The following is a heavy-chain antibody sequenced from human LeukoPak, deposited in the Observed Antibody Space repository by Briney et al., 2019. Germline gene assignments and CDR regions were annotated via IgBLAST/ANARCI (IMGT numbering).Heavy chain of an antibody. CDR2: IYHSGST. V-gene: IGHV4-38-2*02. CDR1: GYSISSGYY. J-gene: IGHJ4*02. D-gene: IGHD3-10*01. Sequence: SETLSLTCTVSGYSISSGYYWGWIRQPPGKGLEWIGSIYHSGSTYYNPSLKSRVTISVDTSKNQFSLKLSSVTAADTAVYYCAREWDGSGSYYNPRDFDYWGQGTLVTVSP. CDR3: AREWDGSGSYYNPRDFDY.